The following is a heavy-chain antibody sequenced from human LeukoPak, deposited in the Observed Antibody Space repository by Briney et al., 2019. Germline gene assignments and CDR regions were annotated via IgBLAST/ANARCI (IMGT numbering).Heavy chain of an antibody. CDR3: ARGTITTVTDS. Sequence: SETLSLTCTVSGGSISSYYWSWLRQPPGKGLEWIGYIYYSGSTNYNPSLKSRVTISVDESKTQLSLRLESVTAADTAVYYCARGTITTVTDSWGPGTLVTVSS. CDR1: GGSISSYY. CDR2: IYYSGST. J-gene: IGHJ4*02. D-gene: IGHD4-17*01. V-gene: IGHV4-59*12.